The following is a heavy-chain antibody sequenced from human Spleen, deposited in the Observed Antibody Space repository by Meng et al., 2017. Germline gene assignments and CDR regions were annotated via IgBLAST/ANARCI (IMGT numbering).Heavy chain of an antibody. V-gene: IGHV3-53*01. CDR3: ARQDGYSSGWRNYYYGMDV. CDR1: GFTVSSNY. D-gene: IGHD6-19*01. CDR2: IYSGGST. J-gene: IGHJ6*02. Sequence: GESLKISCAASGFTVSSNYMSWVRQAPGKGLEWVSVIYSGGSTYYADSVKGRFTISRDNSKNTLYLQMNSLRAEDTAVYYCARQDGYSSGWRNYYYGMDVWGQGTMVTVSS.